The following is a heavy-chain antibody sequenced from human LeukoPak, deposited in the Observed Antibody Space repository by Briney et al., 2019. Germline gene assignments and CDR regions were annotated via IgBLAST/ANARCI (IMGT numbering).Heavy chain of an antibody. J-gene: IGHJ6*03. CDR1: GYTFTSNG. D-gene: IGHD2-8*01. CDR2: INPYIDNT. V-gene: IGHV1-18*01. CDR3: ARGGLRVMVYRLYYMDV. Sequence: GASVKVSCKASGYTFTSNGISWVRQAPGQGLEWMGWINPYIDNTKYAQKFQGRVTMTRDTSISTAYMELTRLRSDDTAVYYCARGGLRVMVYRLYYMDVWGKGTTVTVSS.